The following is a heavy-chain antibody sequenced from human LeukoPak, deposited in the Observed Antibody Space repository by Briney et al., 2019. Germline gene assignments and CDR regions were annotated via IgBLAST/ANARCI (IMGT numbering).Heavy chain of an antibody. CDR1: GYSFTSYW. J-gene: IGHJ5*02. CDR3: ARQPQYTSGPFDT. CDR2: IYPGDSDT. D-gene: IGHD6-19*01. Sequence: GESLKISCKGSGYSFTSYWIGWVRQMPGKGLEWMGIIYPGDSDTRYSPSFQGQVTMSAYKSISTAYLQWSSLKASDTAMYYCARQPQYTSGPFDTWGQGTLVTVSS. V-gene: IGHV5-51*01.